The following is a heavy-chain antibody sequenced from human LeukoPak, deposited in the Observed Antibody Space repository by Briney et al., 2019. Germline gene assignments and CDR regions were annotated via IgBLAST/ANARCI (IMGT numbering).Heavy chain of an antibody. V-gene: IGHV3-21*01. J-gene: IGHJ4*02. CDR3: ARDPYSSAATDY. Sequence: PGGALLLSCSASRFTFRSDRMNWVRQAPGQGLEWVSSIRCSSNYIYYADSVKGRFTISRGNAKNPLYLQMNSLRAEDTAVYYCARDPYSSAATDYWGQGTLVTVSS. CDR1: RFTFRSDR. D-gene: IGHD6-19*01. CDR2: IRCSSNYI.